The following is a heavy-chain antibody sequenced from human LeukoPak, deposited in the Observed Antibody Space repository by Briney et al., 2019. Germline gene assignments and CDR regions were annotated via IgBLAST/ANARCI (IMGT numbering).Heavy chain of an antibody. V-gene: IGHV4-59*12. CDR3: ARGAAGYSSGWYLGKTYADYYYYMDV. J-gene: IGHJ6*03. CDR2: IYYSGST. CDR1: GGSISSYY. Sequence: SETLSLTCTVSGGSISSYYWSWIRQPPGKGLEWIGYIYYSGSTNYNPSLKSRVTISVDKSKNQFSLKLSSVTAAATAVYYCARGAAGYSSGWYLGKTYADYYYYMDVWGKGTTVTISS. D-gene: IGHD6-19*01.